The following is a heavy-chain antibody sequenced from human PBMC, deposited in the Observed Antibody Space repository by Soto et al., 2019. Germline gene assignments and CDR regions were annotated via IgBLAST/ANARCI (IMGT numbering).Heavy chain of an antibody. Sequence: QVQLQESGPGLVKPSGTLSLTCAVSGGSISSSNWWSWVRQPPGKGLEWIGEIYHSGSTNYNPSLKSRGPISVDKSKSQFSLRLSSVTAADTAVYYCARVSGSYYYGMDVWGQGTTVTVSS. CDR3: ARVSGSYYYGMDV. CDR1: GGSISSSNW. V-gene: IGHV4-4*02. J-gene: IGHJ6*02. CDR2: IYHSGST.